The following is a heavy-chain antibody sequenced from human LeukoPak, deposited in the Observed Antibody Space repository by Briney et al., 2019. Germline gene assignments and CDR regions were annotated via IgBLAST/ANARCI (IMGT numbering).Heavy chain of an antibody. V-gene: IGHV3-21*01. J-gene: IGHJ3*01. CDR2: ISSSSSDI. CDR3: AREWGVIIDGFDR. Sequence: GGSLTLSCAASRFTFSSYSMNWVRQAPGKGLEWVSSISSSSSDIYYADSVKGRFTISRDNAKNSLYLQMNSLRVEDTAVYYCAREWGVIIDGFDRWGQGTMVTVSS. CDR1: RFTFSSYS. D-gene: IGHD3-10*01.